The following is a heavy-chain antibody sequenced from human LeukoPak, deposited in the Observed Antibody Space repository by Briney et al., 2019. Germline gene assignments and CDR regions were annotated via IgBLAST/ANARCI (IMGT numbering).Heavy chain of an antibody. Sequence: ASVKVSCKASGYTFSSYHIHWVRQAPGQGLEWMGRINPSFNPGVDVTSYAQKFQGRITMTRDISTNTVYMELSSLTSEDTAVYYCARGPKDNWNDGGYYYMDVWGKGTTVTVSS. CDR3: ARGPKDNWNDGGYYYMDV. CDR1: GYTFSSYH. V-gene: IGHV1-46*01. J-gene: IGHJ6*03. CDR2: INPSFNPGVDVT. D-gene: IGHD1-20*01.